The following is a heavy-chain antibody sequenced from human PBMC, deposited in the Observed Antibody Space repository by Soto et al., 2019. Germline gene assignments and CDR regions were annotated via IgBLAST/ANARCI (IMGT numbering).Heavy chain of an antibody. J-gene: IGHJ6*02. Sequence: TLSLTCTVSGGSISSSSYYWGWIRQPPGKGLEWIGSIYYSGSTYYNPSLKSRVTISVDTSKNQFSLKLSSVTAADTAVYYYARHVEGHYDFWSGYASPYYYGMDVWGQGTTVTVSS. CDR2: IYYSGST. D-gene: IGHD3-3*01. CDR3: ARHVEGHYDFWSGYASPYYYGMDV. CDR1: GGSISSSSYY. V-gene: IGHV4-39*01.